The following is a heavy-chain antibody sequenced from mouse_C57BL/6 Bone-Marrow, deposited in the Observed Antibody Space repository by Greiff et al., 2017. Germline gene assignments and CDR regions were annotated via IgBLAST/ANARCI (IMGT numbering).Heavy chain of an antibody. CDR1: GYTFTSYW. D-gene: IGHD1-1*01. CDR2: IDPSDSET. J-gene: IGHJ2*01. Sequence: QVQLQQPGAELVRPGSSVKLSCKASGYTFTSYWMHWVKQRPIQGLEWIGNIDPSDSETHYNQKFKDKATLTVAKSSSTAYMQLSSLTSEDSAVYYCARWDYYYYFDYWGQGTTLTVSS. CDR3: ARWDYYYYFDY. V-gene: IGHV1-52*01.